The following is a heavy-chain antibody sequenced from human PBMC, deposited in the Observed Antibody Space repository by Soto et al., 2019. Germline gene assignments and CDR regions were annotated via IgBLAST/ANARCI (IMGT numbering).Heavy chain of an antibody. CDR2: INAGNGNT. V-gene: IGHV1-3*01. CDR1: GYTFTSYA. Sequence: ASLKVSCKASGYTFTSYAMHWVRQAPGQRLEWMGWINAGNGNTKYSQKFQGRVTITRDTSASTAYMELSSLRSEDTAVYYCARDIRDGYNDAFDIWGQGTMVTVSS. D-gene: IGHD5-12*01. CDR3: ARDIRDGYNDAFDI. J-gene: IGHJ3*02.